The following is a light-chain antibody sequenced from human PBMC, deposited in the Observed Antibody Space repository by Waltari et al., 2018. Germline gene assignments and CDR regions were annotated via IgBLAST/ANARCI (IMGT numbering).Light chain of an antibody. CDR1: SRDVGFYNY. CDR2: DVS. CDR3: NSYSGSSSWV. Sequence: QSALTQPTSVSGSPGQSITISCPGTSRDVGFYNYVSWYQQYPGKVPQLLIYDVSDRPSGVSSRFSGSKSVNTASLTISGLQADDEADYYCNSYSGSSSWVFGGGTKLTVL. J-gene: IGLJ3*02. V-gene: IGLV2-14*01.